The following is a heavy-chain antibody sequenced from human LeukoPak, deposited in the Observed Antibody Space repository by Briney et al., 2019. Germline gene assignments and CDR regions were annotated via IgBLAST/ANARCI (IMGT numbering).Heavy chain of an antibody. CDR2: ISGSGGST. Sequence: GGSLRLSCAASGLTFSSYAMSWVRQAPGKGLEWVSAISGSGGSTYYADSVKGRLTISRDNSKNTLYLQMNSLRAEDTAVYYCANLYCSSTSCYNYWGQGTLVTVSS. J-gene: IGHJ4*02. CDR1: GLTFSSYA. V-gene: IGHV3-23*01. CDR3: ANLYCSSTSCYNY. D-gene: IGHD2-2*02.